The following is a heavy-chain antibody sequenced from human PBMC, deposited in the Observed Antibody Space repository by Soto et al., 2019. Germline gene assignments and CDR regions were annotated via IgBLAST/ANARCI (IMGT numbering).Heavy chain of an antibody. Sequence: PSETLSLTCAVYGGSFSAYYWSWIRQPPGKGLEWIGYIYYSGSTNYNSSLKSRVTISVDTSKNQFSLKLSSVTAVDTAVYYCARVFRVVKLVDVWGQGTTVTVSS. J-gene: IGHJ6*02. CDR3: ARVFRVVKLVDV. CDR1: GGSFSAYY. CDR2: IYYSGST. D-gene: IGHD3-3*01. V-gene: IGHV4-59*01.